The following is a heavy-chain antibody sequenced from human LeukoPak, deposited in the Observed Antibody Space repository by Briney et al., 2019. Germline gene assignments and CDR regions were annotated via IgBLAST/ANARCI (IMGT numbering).Heavy chain of an antibody. CDR1: GGSFSGYY. D-gene: IGHD3-9*01. CDR3: ARAGYDILTGYYDNWFDP. Sequence: SETLSLTCAVYGGSFSGYYWSWIRQPPGKGLEWIGEINHSGSTNYNPSLKSRVTISVDTSKNQFSLKLSSVTAADTAVYYCARAGYDILTGYYDNWFDPWGQGTLVTVSS. J-gene: IGHJ5*02. CDR2: INHSGST. V-gene: IGHV4-34*01.